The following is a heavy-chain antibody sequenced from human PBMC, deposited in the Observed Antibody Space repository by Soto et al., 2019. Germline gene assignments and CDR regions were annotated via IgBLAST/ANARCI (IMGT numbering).Heavy chain of an antibody. V-gene: IGHV2-5*02. Sequence: QITLKESGPTLVKPTQTLTLTCTFSGFSLSTSAVGVGWIRQPPGKALQWLALIYWDDVKRYSPSLKSRLSITKDTSKNQVVLTMTNMDPVDTATYYCARHRSYCGGDCYPLPDYWGQGTLVTVSS. CDR1: GFSLSTSAVG. CDR2: IYWDDVK. D-gene: IGHD2-21*02. J-gene: IGHJ4*02. CDR3: ARHRSYCGGDCYPLPDY.